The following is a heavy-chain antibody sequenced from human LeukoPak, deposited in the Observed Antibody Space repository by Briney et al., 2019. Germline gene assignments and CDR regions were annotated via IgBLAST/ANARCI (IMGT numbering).Heavy chain of an antibody. V-gene: IGHV3-7*01. D-gene: IGHD2/OR15-2a*01. CDR1: GFSFTAFW. CDR2: ISQDGS. J-gene: IGHJ4*02. Sequence: GGSLRLSCVASGFSFTAFWMGWVRQAPGRGPEWVAHISQDGSHAHCVTGRFTISRDNALNSVHLQMSGLRADDTAVYYCAKYLSRAFDSWGQGTLVTVSS. CDR3: AKYLSRAFDS.